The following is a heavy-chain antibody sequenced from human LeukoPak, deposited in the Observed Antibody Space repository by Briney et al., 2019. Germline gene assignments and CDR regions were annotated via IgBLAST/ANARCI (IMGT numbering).Heavy chain of an antibody. CDR2: IKQAESER. CDR3: ASGSPIFGVLISYYFDH. CDR1: GFTISNYW. D-gene: IGHD3-3*01. V-gene: IGHV3-7*01. J-gene: IGHJ4*02. Sequence: GGSLRLSCAASGFTISNYWMSWVRQAPGKGLEWVANIKQAESERFYVDSVKDRFIISRDNAENSVYLQMNSLRDEDTAVYYCASGSPIFGVLISYYFDHWGQGILVTVSS.